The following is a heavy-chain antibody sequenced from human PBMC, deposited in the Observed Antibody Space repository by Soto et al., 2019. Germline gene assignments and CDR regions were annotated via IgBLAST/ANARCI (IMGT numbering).Heavy chain of an antibody. Sequence: GGSLRLSCAASGFTFNYYWMHWVRQAPGKGLVWVSRINTDGSSTTYADSVKGRFTISRDNAKNTLYLQMNSLRAEDTAVYYCARVTGTYYHFDYWGQGTLVTVSS. D-gene: IGHD1-26*01. J-gene: IGHJ4*02. CDR1: GFTFNYYW. CDR2: INTDGSST. V-gene: IGHV3-74*01. CDR3: ARVTGTYYHFDY.